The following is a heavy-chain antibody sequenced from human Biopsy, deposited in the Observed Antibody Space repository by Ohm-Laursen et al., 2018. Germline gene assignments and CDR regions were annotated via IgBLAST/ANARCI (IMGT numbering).Heavy chain of an antibody. D-gene: IGHD3-22*01. CDR2: IYNTETT. V-gene: IGHV4-39*01. CDR3: ARITVRSSGSSNYFDY. J-gene: IGHJ4*02. CDR1: GGSISSSTTYY. Sequence: SEALSLTCTVSGGSISSSTTYYWAWLRQPPGKGLEWIGSIYNTETTYYNPSLKTRVTMSLDTSKNQFSLRLSSVTAVDTAIYYCARITVRSSGSSNYFDYWGQGTLVTVSS.